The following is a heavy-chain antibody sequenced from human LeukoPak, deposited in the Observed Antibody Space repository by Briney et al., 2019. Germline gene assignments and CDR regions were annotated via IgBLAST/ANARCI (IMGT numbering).Heavy chain of an antibody. CDR2: ISGSGGST. CDR3: AKDFWVVTAIHGAFDI. V-gene: IGHV3-23*01. J-gene: IGHJ3*02. D-gene: IGHD2-21*02. Sequence: GGSLRLSCAASGFTFSSYAMSWVRQAPGKGLEWVSAISGSGGSTYYADSVKGRFTISRDNSKNTLYLQMNSLRAEDTAVYYCAKDFWVVTAIHGAFDIWGQGTMVTVSS. CDR1: GFTFSSYA.